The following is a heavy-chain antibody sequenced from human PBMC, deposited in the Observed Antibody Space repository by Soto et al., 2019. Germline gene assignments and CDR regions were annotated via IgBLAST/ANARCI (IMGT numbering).Heavy chain of an antibody. V-gene: IGHV3-21*01. Sequence: GGSLRLSCAASGFTFSSYSMNWVRQAPGKGLEWVSSISSSSSYIYYADSVKGRFTISRDNAKNSLYLQMNSLRAEDTAVYYCARAAWDSSGYYYYWGQGTLVTVSS. CDR3: ARAAWDSSGYYYY. D-gene: IGHD3-22*01. CDR1: GFTFSSYS. CDR2: ISSSSSYI. J-gene: IGHJ4*02.